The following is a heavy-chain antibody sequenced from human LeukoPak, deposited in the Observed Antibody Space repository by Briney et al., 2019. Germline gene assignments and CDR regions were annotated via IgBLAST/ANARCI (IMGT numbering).Heavy chain of an antibody. CDR2: IYHSGST. D-gene: IGHD3-22*01. V-gene: IGHV4-30-2*01. Sequence: PSETLSLTCAVSGGSISSGGYSWSWIRQPPGKGLEWIGNIYHSGSTYYNPCLKSRVTISVDRSQNQFSLKLSSVTAAGTAVYYCAREDSSSYYFDYWGQGTLVTVSS. J-gene: IGHJ4*02. CDR3: AREDSSSYYFDY. CDR1: GGSISSGGYS.